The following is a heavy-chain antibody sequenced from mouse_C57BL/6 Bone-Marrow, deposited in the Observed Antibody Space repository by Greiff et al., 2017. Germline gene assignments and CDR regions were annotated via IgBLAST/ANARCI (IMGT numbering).Heavy chain of an antibody. CDR3: ARGITTAFYAMDY. D-gene: IGHD1-2*01. V-gene: IGHV1-85*01. CDR1: GYTFPSYD. CDR2: IYPRDGST. Sequence: VQLQESGPELVKPGASVKLSCKASGYTFPSYDINWVKQRPGQGLEWIGWIYPRDGSTTYNEKFKGQATLTVDTSSSTAYMELHSLTSEDSAVYFCARGITTAFYAMDYWGQGTSVTVSS. J-gene: IGHJ4*01.